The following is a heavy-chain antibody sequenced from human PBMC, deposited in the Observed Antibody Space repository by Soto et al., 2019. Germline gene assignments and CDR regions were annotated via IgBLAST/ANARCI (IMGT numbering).Heavy chain of an antibody. CDR2: IYPGDSDT. V-gene: IGHV5-51*01. CDR1: GYSFTSYW. J-gene: IGHJ5*02. CDR3: ERHQTIFGVLNDGFDP. D-gene: IGHD3-3*01. Sequence: GESLKISCKGSGYSFTSYWIGWVRQMPGKGLEWMGIIYPGDSDTRYSPSFQGQVTISADKSISTAYLQWSSLKASDTAMYYCERHQTIFGVLNDGFDPWGQGTLVTVSS.